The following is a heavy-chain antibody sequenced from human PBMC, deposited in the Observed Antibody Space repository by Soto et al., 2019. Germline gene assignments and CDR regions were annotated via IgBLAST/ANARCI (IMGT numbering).Heavy chain of an antibody. CDR3: AREHCSSLSCNTRDLGGMDV. D-gene: IGHD2-2*02. Sequence: QVQLVESGGGVVQPERSLRLSCAASGVTFSSYSMHWVRQAPGKGLEWVAVISYDGSNEFYAVSVKGRFTIFRDNSKNTLYLQVSSLRAEDTGVYYCAREHCSSLSCNTRDLGGMDVWGQGTTVTVSS. CDR2: ISYDGSNE. V-gene: IGHV3-30-3*01. J-gene: IGHJ6*01. CDR1: GVTFSSYS.